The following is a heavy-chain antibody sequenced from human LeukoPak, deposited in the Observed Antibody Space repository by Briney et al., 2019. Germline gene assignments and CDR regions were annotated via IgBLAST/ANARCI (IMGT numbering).Heavy chain of an antibody. Sequence: GGSLRLSCAASGFTFSSYSMSWVRQAPGKGLEWVSYISSGSDTIYYADSAKGRFTISRDNAKNSLYLQMNSLRDEDTAVYYCARKYEQTWGQGTLVTVSS. CDR3: ARKYEQT. J-gene: IGHJ4*02. D-gene: IGHD2-2*01. V-gene: IGHV3-48*02. CDR2: ISSGSDTI. CDR1: GFTFSSYS.